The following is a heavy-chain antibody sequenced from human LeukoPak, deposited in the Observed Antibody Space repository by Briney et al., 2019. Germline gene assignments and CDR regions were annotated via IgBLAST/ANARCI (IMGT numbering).Heavy chain of an antibody. CDR1: GFTFSGHS. CDR2: IRNKVNSYTT. J-gene: IGHJ4*02. D-gene: IGHD6-25*01. Sequence: PGGSLRLSCAASGFTFSGHSMDCVRQAPGKGLEWVGRIRNKVNSYTTEYAASVKGRFTISRDDSNNSLFLQMNSLKTEDTAVYYCARVPYSSAWLDYWGQGTLVTISS. CDR3: ARVPYSSAWLDY. V-gene: IGHV3-72*01.